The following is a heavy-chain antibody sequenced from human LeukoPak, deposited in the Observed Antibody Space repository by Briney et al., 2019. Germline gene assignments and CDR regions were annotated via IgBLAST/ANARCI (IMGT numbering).Heavy chain of an antibody. CDR1: GYTFTGYY. V-gene: IGHV1-2*02. J-gene: IGHJ4*02. Sequence: GASVKVSCKASGYTFTGYYMHWVRQAPGQGLEWMGWINPNSGGTNYAQEFQGRVTMTRDTSISTAYMELSRLRSDDTAVYYCARAASAYYSGDYWGQGTLVTVSS. CDR2: INPNSGGT. D-gene: IGHD3-22*01. CDR3: ARAASAYYSGDY.